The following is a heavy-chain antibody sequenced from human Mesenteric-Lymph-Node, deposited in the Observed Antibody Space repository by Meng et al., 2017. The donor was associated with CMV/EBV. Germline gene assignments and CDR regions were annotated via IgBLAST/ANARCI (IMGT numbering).Heavy chain of an antibody. CDR1: GFTFGSYS. J-gene: IGHJ6*02. CDR3: ARVERYYDFWSGIGRYYYYYGMDV. CDR2: ISSSSSYI. D-gene: IGHD3-3*01. V-gene: IGHV3-21*01. Sequence: GESLKISCAASGFTFGSYSMNWVRQAPGKGLEWVSSISSSSSYIYYADSVKGRFTISRDNAKNSLYLQMNSLRAEDTAVYYCARVERYYDFWSGIGRYYYYYGMDVWGQGTTVTVSS.